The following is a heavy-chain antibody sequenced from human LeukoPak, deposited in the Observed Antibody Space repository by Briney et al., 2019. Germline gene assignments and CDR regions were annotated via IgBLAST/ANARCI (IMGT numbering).Heavy chain of an antibody. CDR3: ANHRSAFEF. D-gene: IGHD3-10*01. Sequence: GGSLRLSCAASGFTFSIYGMSWVRQSPGEGLEWVSAISGSASGHITNYADSVKGRFTISRGNYKSTLYLQMNSLRVEDTAVYYCANHRSAFEFWGQGTLVTVSS. V-gene: IGHV3-23*01. CDR2: ISGSASGHIT. J-gene: IGHJ4*02. CDR1: GFTFSIYG.